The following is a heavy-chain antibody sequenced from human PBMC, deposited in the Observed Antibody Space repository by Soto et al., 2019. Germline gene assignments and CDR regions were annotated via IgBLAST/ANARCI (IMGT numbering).Heavy chain of an antibody. Sequence: ASVKVSCKASVDTFTGYYMHWVRQASGQGLEWMGWINPNKSVTKFAQKFQGRVTMTRDTSISTAYMELSRLRSDDTAVYYCARAGVAATGSGEYAMDVWGQGTTVTVSS. J-gene: IGHJ6*02. CDR1: VDTFTGYY. CDR2: INPNKSVT. CDR3: ARAGVAATGSGEYAMDV. D-gene: IGHD6-13*01. V-gene: IGHV1-2*02.